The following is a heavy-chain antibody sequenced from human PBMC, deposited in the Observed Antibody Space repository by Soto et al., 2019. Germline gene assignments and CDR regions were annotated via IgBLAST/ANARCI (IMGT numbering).Heavy chain of an antibody. D-gene: IGHD3-22*01. CDR3: ARDLGYYDSSGYLGRAFDI. J-gene: IGHJ3*02. CDR1: GYTFSNTG. V-gene: IGHV1-18*01. CDR2: ISANNGDT. Sequence: QVHLVQSGAEVKKPGTSVKVSCKTSGYTFSNTGISWVRQAPGQGLEWMGWISANNGDTNYAQKLQGRVTMTTDPSTSTAYMELRTLRSDDTAVYYCARDLGYYDSSGYLGRAFDIWGQGTMVTVSS.